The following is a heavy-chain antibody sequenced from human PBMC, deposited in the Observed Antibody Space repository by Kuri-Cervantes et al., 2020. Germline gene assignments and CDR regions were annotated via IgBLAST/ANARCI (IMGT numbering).Heavy chain of an antibody. CDR3: ASLYGSGSYGARPLDY. CDR1: GFTFSSYW. V-gene: IGHV3-7*01. J-gene: IGHJ4*02. Sequence: GESLKISCAASGFTFSSYWMSWVRQAPGKGLGWVANIKQDGSEKYYVDSVKGRFTISRDNAKNSLYLQMNSLRAEDTAVYYCASLYGSGSYGARPLDYWGQGTLVTVSS. CDR2: IKQDGSEK. D-gene: IGHD3-10*01.